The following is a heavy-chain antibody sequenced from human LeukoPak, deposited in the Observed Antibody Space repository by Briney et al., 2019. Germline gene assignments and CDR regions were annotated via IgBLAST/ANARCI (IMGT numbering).Heavy chain of an antibody. D-gene: IGHD4-11*01. J-gene: IGHJ4*02. V-gene: IGHV3-20*04. Sequence: PGGSLRLSCAASGFTFDDYGMSWVRQAPGKGLVWVSGINWNGGSTGYADSVKGRFTISRDNAKTSLYLQMNSLRAEDTAVYYCARLADYGNYGPREYLDFWGQGTLVTVSS. CDR1: GFTFDDYG. CDR3: ARLADYGNYGPREYLDF. CDR2: INWNGGST.